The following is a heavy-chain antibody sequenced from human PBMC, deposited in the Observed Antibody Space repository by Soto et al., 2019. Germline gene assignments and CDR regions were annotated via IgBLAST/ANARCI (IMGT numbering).Heavy chain of an antibody. CDR1: GLTFSSYS. D-gene: IGHD6-6*01. Sequence: PGGSLRLSCAASGLTFSSYSMNWVRQAPGKGLEWVSSISSSSSYIYYADSVKGRFTISRDNAKNSLYLQMNSLRAEDTAVYYCAVSIAALYLGDYWGQGTLVTVPS. CDR3: AVSIAALYLGDY. J-gene: IGHJ4*02. CDR2: ISSSSSYI. V-gene: IGHV3-21*01.